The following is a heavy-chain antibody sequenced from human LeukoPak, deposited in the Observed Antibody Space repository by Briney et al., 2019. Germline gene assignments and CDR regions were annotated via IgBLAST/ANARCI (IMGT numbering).Heavy chain of an antibody. D-gene: IGHD5-24*01. CDR3: ARATIPRLDY. CDR1: GFTFSSYG. V-gene: IGHV3-21*01. Sequence: GRPLRLSCAASGFTFSSYGMHWVRQAPGKGLEWVSSISSSSSYIYYADSVKGRFTISRDNAKNSLYLQMNSLRAEDTAVYYCARATIPRLDYWGQGTLVTVSS. J-gene: IGHJ4*02. CDR2: ISSSSSYI.